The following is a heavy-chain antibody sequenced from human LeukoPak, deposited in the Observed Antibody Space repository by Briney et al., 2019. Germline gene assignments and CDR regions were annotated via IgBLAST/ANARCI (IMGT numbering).Heavy chain of an antibody. CDR1: GGSIRSSYYY. D-gene: IGHD2-15*01. Sequence: PSETLSLTCTVSGGSIRSSYYYWGWIRQPPGKGLEWIGSIYDSGSTYYNPSLKSRVTISVDTSKNQFSLKLSSVTAADTAVHYCASLTYSFDYWGQGTLVTVSS. J-gene: IGHJ4*02. V-gene: IGHV4-39*07. CDR3: ASLTYSFDY. CDR2: IYDSGST.